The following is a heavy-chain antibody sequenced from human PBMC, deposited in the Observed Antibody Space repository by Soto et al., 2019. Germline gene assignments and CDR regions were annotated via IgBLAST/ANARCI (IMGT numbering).Heavy chain of an antibody. D-gene: IGHD6-19*01. CDR2: TYYRSKWYN. Sequence: QVQLQQSGPGLVKPSQTLSLVCSISGDSVSSTSATWSWIRQSPSRGLEWLGRTYYRSKWYNDYAVSVKSRTPXTXDXXKNPLSLHLSSVTPEDTALYFCARDGSGFHWYFDLWGRGTLVTVSS. CDR3: ARDGSGFHWYFDL. J-gene: IGHJ2*01. V-gene: IGHV6-1*01. CDR1: GDSVSSTSAT.